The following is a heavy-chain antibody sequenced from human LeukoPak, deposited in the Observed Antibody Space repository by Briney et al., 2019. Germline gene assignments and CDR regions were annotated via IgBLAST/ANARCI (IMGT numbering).Heavy chain of an antibody. V-gene: IGHV3-23*01. CDR2: ISGSGGST. J-gene: IGHJ3*01. Sequence: GGSLRLSCAASGLTFRSHAMSWVRQPPGKGLEWVSTISGSGGSTYYADSVKGRFTISRANSKHTLYLQMNSLSAEATVVYYCANNMTKVTTSAFDVWGQGIMVAVSS. D-gene: IGHD4-17*01. CDR1: GLTFRSHA. CDR3: ANNMTKVTTSAFDV.